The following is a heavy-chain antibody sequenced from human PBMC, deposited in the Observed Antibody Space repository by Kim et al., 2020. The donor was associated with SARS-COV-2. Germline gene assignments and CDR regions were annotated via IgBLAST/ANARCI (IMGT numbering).Heavy chain of an antibody. J-gene: IGHJ4*02. CDR3: ARDRGWDYFDY. V-gene: IGHV1-18*01. Sequence: NYAQKVQGRVTRTTDTATSTAYMELRSLRSDDTAVEYCARDRGWDYFDYWGQGTLVTVSS. D-gene: IGHD3-10*01.